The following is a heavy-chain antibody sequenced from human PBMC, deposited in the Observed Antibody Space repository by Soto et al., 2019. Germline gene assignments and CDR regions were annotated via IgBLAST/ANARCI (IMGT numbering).Heavy chain of an antibody. CDR2: IYYSGST. Sequence: QVQLQESGPGLVKPSQTLSLTCTVSGGSISSGDYYWSWIRQPPGKGLEWIGYIYYSGSTYYNPSLKSRVTISVYTSTNQFSLKLSSVTAADTAVYYCARVWDYYDSSGYYATADWYFALWVRGTLVTVSS. D-gene: IGHD3-22*01. CDR3: ARVWDYYDSSGYYATADWYFAL. V-gene: IGHV4-30-4*01. CDR1: GGSISSGDYY. J-gene: IGHJ2*01.